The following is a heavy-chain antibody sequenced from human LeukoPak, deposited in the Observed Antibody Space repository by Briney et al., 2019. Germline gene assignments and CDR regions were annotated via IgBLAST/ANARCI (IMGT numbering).Heavy chain of an antibody. CDR3: AKGGFDY. V-gene: IGHV3-30*18. CDR1: GFTFSSYG. J-gene: IGHJ4*02. CDR2: ISYDGSNK. D-gene: IGHD2-15*01. Sequence: PGGSLRLSCAASGFTFSSYGMHWVRQAPGRGLEWVAVISYDGSNKYYADSVKGRFTISRDNSKNTLYLQMNSLRAEDTAVYYCAKGGFDYWGQGTLVTVSS.